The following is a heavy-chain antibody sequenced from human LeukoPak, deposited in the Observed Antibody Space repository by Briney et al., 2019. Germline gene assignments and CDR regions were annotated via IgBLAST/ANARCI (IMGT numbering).Heavy chain of an antibody. D-gene: IGHD2-15*01. CDR1: GFIVTNNY. J-gene: IGHJ4*02. V-gene: IGHV3-53*01. Sequence: GGSLRLSCTASGFIVTNNYINWIRQAPGKGLEWVSLVYSGGSTYYADSVRGRFTVSRDNSKNTLSLQMNSLRTEDTAVYYCAKDPQAYCSGGSCYLDYWGQGTLVTVSS. CDR2: VYSGGST. CDR3: AKDPQAYCSGGSCYLDY.